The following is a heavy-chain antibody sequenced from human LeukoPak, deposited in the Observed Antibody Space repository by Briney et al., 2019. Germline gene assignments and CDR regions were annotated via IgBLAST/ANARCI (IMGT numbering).Heavy chain of an antibody. Sequence: GGSLRLSCAASGFTFSSYSMNWVRQAPGKGLEWVSSISSSSSYIYYADSVKGRFTISRDNAKNSLYLQMNSLRAEDTALYYCAKSYEPEENYYMDVWGKGTTVTVSS. CDR2: ISSSSSYI. J-gene: IGHJ6*03. CDR3: AKSYEPEENYYMDV. D-gene: IGHD3-16*01. V-gene: IGHV3-21*04. CDR1: GFTFSSYS.